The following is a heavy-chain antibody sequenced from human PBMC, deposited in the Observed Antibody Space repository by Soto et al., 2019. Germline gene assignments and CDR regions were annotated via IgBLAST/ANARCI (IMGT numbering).Heavy chain of an antibody. CDR2: IIPIFGTA. Sequence: ASVNVSCKASGYTITIYAISWVRQAPGQGLEWMGGIIPIFGTANYAQKFQGRVTITADESTSTAYMELSSLRSEDTAVYYCARDRGAHRDGYNIWGQGTLVTVSS. J-gene: IGHJ4*02. CDR1: GYTITIYA. D-gene: IGHD5-12*01. V-gene: IGHV1-69*13. CDR3: ARDRGAHRDGYNI.